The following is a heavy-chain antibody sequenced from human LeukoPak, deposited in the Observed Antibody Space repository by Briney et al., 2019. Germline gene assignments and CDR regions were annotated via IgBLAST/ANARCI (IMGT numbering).Heavy chain of an antibody. Sequence: ASVKVSCKASGYTFTSYYMHWVRQAPGQGLEWMGIINPSGGSTSYAQKFQGRVTMTRDTSTSTVYMELSSLRSEATAVYYCARGNYYDSSGLRTGGYFDYWGQGTLVTVSS. CDR3: ARGNYYDSSGLRTGGYFDY. CDR2: INPSGGST. J-gene: IGHJ4*02. CDR1: GYTFTSYY. V-gene: IGHV1-46*01. D-gene: IGHD3-22*01.